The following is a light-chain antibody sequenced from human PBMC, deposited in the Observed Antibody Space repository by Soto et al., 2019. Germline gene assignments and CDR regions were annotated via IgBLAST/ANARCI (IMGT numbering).Light chain of an antibody. J-gene: IGKJ5*01. V-gene: IGKV1-5*02. Sequence: DIQMTQSPSTLSASVGDRVTIICRASQSISSWLAWYQQKPGKAPKLLIYDASSLESGVPSRFSGSGSGTEFTLTISSLQPDDFATYYCQQSYSTPTFGQGTRLEIK. CDR3: QQSYSTPT. CDR2: DAS. CDR1: QSISSW.